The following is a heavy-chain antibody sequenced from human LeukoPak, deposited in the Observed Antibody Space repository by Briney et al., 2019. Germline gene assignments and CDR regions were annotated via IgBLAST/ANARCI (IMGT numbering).Heavy chain of an antibody. J-gene: IGHJ6*03. D-gene: IGHD3-10*01. CDR3: ARGRRSRSGSYPYYYYYMDV. CDR2: MNPNSGNT. CDR1: GYTFTSYD. V-gene: IGHV1-8*01. Sequence: GASVKVSCKASGYTFTSYDINWVRQATGQGLEWMGWMNPNSGNTGYAQKFQGRVTMTRNTSISTAYMELSSLRSEDTAVYYCARGRRSRSGSYPYYYYYMDVWGKGTTVTTSS.